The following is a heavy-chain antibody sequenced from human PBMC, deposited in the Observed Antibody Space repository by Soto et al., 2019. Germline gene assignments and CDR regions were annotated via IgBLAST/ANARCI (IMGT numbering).Heavy chain of an antibody. V-gene: IGHV4-59*11. CDR2: IYYSGTT. CDR1: GGSISPHY. D-gene: IGHD2-2*01. J-gene: IGHJ6*02. CDR3: ARMTVVVPAAIPYYYYYGMDV. Sequence: SETLSLTCTVSGGSISPHYWSWIRQPPGKGLELIGYIYYSGTTNYNPSLRSRVTMSVDTSKNQFSLKLSSVTAADTAVYYCARMTVVVPAAIPYYYYYGMDVWGQGTTVTVSS.